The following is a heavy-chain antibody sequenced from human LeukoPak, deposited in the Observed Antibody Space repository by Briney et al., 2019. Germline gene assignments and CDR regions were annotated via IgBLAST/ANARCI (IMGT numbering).Heavy chain of an antibody. V-gene: IGHV4-59*01. CDR1: GGSISSYY. CDR2: IYYSGST. J-gene: IGHJ4*02. D-gene: IGHD3-22*01. CDR3: ARESSSGYYYTPPSYFDY. Sequence: SETLSLTCTVSGGSISSYYWSWIRQPPGKGLEWIGYIYYSGSTNYNPSLKSRVTISVDTSKNQFSLKLSSVTAADTAVYYCARESSSGYYYTPPSYFDYWGQGTLVTVSS.